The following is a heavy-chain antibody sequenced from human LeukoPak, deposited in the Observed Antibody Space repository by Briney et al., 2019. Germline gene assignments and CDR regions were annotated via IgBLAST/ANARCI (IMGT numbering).Heavy chain of an antibody. V-gene: IGHV4-34*01. CDR3: GRPLYSSSPTSPFRY. CDR1: GGSFSGYY. D-gene: IGHD6-6*01. CDR2: IYYSGST. J-gene: IGHJ4*02. Sequence: SETLSLTCAVYGGSFSGYYWSWIRQPPGEGLEWIGTIYYSGSTYYNPSLKSRVTISVDTSKNQFSLKLSSVTAADTAVYYCGRPLYSSSPTSPFRYWGQGTLVTVSS.